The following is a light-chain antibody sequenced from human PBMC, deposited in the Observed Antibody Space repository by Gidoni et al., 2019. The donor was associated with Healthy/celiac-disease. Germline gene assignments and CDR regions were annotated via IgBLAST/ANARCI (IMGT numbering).Light chain of an antibody. Sequence: QSVLTQPPPASWTPGQMVTLSCSGSGSNIGSNYVYWYQQLPGTAPKLLINRTNQRPSGVPDRFSGSKSGTSASLAISGLRSEDEADYYCAACDDSLSGPVFGGGTKLTVL. CDR2: RTN. CDR3: AACDDSLSGPV. J-gene: IGLJ3*02. CDR1: GSNIGSNY. V-gene: IGLV1-47*01.